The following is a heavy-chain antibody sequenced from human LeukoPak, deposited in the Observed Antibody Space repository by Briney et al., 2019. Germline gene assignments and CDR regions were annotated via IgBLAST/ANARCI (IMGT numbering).Heavy chain of an antibody. Sequence: ASVKVSCKSSGYSFTSHYMHWVRQAPGQGLGWMGLINPSGSSTLYAQKFQGRVTMSRDMSTSTVYMELSSLRSEDTAVYYCARDYGDYLIDFDYWGQGTLVTVSS. CDR1: GYSFTSHY. J-gene: IGHJ4*02. D-gene: IGHD4-17*01. CDR2: INPSGSST. CDR3: ARDYGDYLIDFDY. V-gene: IGHV1-46*01.